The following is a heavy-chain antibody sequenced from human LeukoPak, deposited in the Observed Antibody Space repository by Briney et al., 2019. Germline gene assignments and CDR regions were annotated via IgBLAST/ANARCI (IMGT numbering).Heavy chain of an antibody. CDR1: GYTFTSYG. CDR3: ARVKRHIVVVTASLDY. J-gene: IGHJ4*02. V-gene: IGHV1-18*01. CDR2: ISAYNGNT. Sequence: EASVKVSCKASGYTFTSYGISWVRQAPGQGLEWMGWISAYNGNTNYAQKLQGRVTMTTDTSTSTAYMELRSLRSDDTAVYYCARVKRHIVVVTASLDYWGQGTLVTVSS. D-gene: IGHD2-21*02.